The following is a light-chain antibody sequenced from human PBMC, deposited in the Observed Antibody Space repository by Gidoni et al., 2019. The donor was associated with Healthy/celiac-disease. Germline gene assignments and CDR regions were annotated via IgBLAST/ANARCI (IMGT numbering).Light chain of an antibody. Sequence: SYELTQPPSVSVSPGQTARITCSGDALPKKYAYWYQQKSGQAPVLVIYEDSKRPSGIPERFPGSSSGTMATLTISGAQVEDEADYYCYSTDSSGNPHVVFGGGTKRTVL. J-gene: IGLJ2*01. CDR1: ALPKKY. V-gene: IGLV3-10*01. CDR3: YSTDSSGNPHVV. CDR2: EDS.